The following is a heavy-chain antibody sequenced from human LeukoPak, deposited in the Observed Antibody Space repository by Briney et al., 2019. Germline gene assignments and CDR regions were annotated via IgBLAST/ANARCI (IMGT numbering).Heavy chain of an antibody. J-gene: IGHJ4*02. CDR3: ARDAMVRGVLIDY. CDR1: GFTFGTYS. CDR2: ISSSSSYR. V-gene: IGHV3-21*01. D-gene: IGHD3-10*01. Sequence: GGALRLSCAASGFTFGTYSMNWVRQAPGKGLEWVSSISSSSSYRYYADSVKGRFTISRDNAKNSLFLQMSSLRAEDTAVYYCARDAMVRGVLIDYWGQGTLVTVSS.